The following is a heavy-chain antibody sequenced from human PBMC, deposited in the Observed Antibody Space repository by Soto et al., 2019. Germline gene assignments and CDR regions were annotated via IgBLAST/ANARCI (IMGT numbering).Heavy chain of an antibody. CDR1: GFSFDSYA. CDR3: AKDPLIVVDTYGFDI. CDR2: ISSSGSST. D-gene: IGHD3-22*01. V-gene: IGHV3-23*01. Sequence: VHLSESGGGLIQPGGSLRLSCAVSGFSFDSYAMTWVRQAPGKGLEWVSSISSSGSSTYYAGSVKGRFTISRDIPKDTLYLQMNSLRAEDTAIYYCAKDPLIVVDTYGFDIRGQGTMVTVSS. J-gene: IGHJ3*02.